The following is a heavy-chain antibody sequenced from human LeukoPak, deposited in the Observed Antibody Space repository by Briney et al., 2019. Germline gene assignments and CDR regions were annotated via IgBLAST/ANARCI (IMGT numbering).Heavy chain of an antibody. D-gene: IGHD2-15*01. V-gene: IGHV1-2*07. CDR3: ARDWDQLVPSKGGPPRYFYFMDV. CDR2: IDPNRGGT. CDR1: GYTFTDYN. J-gene: IGHJ6*03. Sequence: ASVKVSCKTSGYTFTDYNMHWVRQAPGQGPEWMGWIDPNRGGTNYAHRFQDRVTITRDTSISTVYMELNNLRSDDTAVYYCARDWDQLVPSKGGPPRYFYFMDVWGKGTSVIVS.